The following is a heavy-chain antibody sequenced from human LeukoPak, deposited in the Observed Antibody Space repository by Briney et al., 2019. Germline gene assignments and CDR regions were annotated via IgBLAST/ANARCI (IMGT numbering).Heavy chain of an antibody. Sequence: PSETLSLTCTVSAGSVSSDSYYWVWVRQPPGKGLEWTGSINYSGTTFYSSSLKSRITLSMDASKNQFSLRLTSVTAADTAVYYCARLGTYSGNLFDNWGQGTLVTVSS. CDR1: AGSVSSDSYY. CDR2: INYSGTT. V-gene: IGHV4-39*01. J-gene: IGHJ4*02. CDR3: ARLGTYSGNLFDN. D-gene: IGHD1-26*01.